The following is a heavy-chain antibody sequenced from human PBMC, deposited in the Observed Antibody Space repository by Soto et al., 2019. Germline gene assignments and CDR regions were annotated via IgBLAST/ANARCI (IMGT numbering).Heavy chain of an antibody. V-gene: IGHV4-30-2*01. Sequence: QLQLQESGSGLVKPSQTLSLTCAVSGGSISSGGYSWSWIRQPPGKGLEWIGYIYHSGSTYYNPSLKSRVTISVDRSKTQFSLKLSSVTAADTAVYYCARGDYGGNFDAFDIWGQGTMVTVSS. CDR3: ARGDYGGNFDAFDI. J-gene: IGHJ3*02. CDR1: GGSISSGGYS. CDR2: IYHSGST. D-gene: IGHD4-17*01.